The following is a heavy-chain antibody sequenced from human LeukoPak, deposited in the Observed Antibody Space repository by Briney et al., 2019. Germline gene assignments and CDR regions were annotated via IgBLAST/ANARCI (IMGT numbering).Heavy chain of an antibody. CDR2: INPSGGST. J-gene: IGHJ5*02. Sequence: ASVKVSCKASGYTFTSYYMHWVRQAPGQGLEWMGIINPSGGSTSYAQKFQGRVTMTRDMSTSTVYMELSSLRSEDTAVYYCARVVRGWYWFDPWGQGTLVTVSS. CDR1: GYTFTSYY. V-gene: IGHV1-46*01. CDR3: ARVVRGWYWFDP. D-gene: IGHD6-19*01.